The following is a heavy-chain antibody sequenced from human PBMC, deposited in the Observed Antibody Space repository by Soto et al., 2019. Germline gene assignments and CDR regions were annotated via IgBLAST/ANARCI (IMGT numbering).Heavy chain of an antibody. J-gene: IGHJ6*02. CDR2: IYYSGST. CDR1: GGSVSSGSYY. CDR3: ARGCSGGSCYNYYYGMDV. D-gene: IGHD2-15*01. V-gene: IGHV4-61*01. Sequence: SETLSLTCTVSGGSVSSGSYYWSLIRQPPGKGLEWIGYIYYSGSTNYNPSLKSRVTISVDTSKNQFSLKLSSVTAADTAVYYCARGCSGGSCYNYYYGMDVWGQGTTVTVSS.